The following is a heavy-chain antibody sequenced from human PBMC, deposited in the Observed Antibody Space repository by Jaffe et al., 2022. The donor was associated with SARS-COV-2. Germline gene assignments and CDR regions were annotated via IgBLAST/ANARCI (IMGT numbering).Heavy chain of an antibody. CDR3: TTRPIAVAPNYYYFTDV. D-gene: IGHD6-19*01. CDR2: IKKKIDGGTA. J-gene: IGHJ6*03. Sequence: EVQLVESGGGLVEPGGSLRLSCAASGFTFSNAWMTWVRQTPGKGLEWLGRIKKKIDGGTADYAAPVKGRFTISRDDSKNTLYLQINSLKTEDTAVYYCTTRPIAVAPNYYYFTDVWGKGTTVTVSS. V-gene: IGHV3-15*01. CDR1: GFTFSNAW.